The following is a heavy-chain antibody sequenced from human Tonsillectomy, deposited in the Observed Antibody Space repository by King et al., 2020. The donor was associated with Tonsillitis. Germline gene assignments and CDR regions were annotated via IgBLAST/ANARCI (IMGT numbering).Heavy chain of an antibody. V-gene: IGHV3-30*18. Sequence: VQLVESGGGVVPPGRSLRLSCAASGFTFSSYGMHWVRQAPGKGLEWVAFISYDGSSKYYADSVKGRFTISRDNSKNTLYLQMNSLRAEDTAVYYCAKHRLKKSDYADYGMDCWGQGTTVTASS. CDR1: GFTFSSYG. CDR2: ISYDGSSK. CDR3: AKHRLKKSDYADYGMDC. D-gene: IGHD4-17*01. J-gene: IGHJ6*02.